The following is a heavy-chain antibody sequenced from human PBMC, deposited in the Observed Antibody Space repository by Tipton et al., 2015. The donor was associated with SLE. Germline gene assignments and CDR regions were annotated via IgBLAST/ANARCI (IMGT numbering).Heavy chain of an antibody. J-gene: IGHJ6*03. D-gene: IGHD3-16*01. V-gene: IGHV4-61*02. CDR2: FYTRGST. Sequence: TLSLTCTVSGGSISSGSYYWSWIRQPAGKGLEWSGRFYTRGSTNYNPSRKSRVTISVDTSKNQFSLKLSSVTAADTAVYYCARGGSLVEGPMDVWGKGTTVTVSS. CDR3: ARGGSLVEGPMDV. CDR1: GGSISSGSYY.